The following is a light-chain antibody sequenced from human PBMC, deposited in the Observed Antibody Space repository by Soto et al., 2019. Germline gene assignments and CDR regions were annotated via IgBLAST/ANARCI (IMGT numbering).Light chain of an antibody. CDR2: QAS. CDR1: QSISNW. Sequence: DIQMSQSPSTLPASVGDRVTITCRASQSISNWLAWYQQKPGKAPRFLISQASTLESGVPSRFSGSGFGAEFTLTISNLQPDDFATYYCQQSYSTPRTFGQGTKVDIK. J-gene: IGKJ1*01. CDR3: QQSYSTPRT. V-gene: IGKV1-5*03.